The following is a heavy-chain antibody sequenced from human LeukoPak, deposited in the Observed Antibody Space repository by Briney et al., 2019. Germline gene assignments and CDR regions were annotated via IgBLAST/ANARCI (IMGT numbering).Heavy chain of an antibody. CDR2: IYYSGST. CDR1: GGSISSYY. Sequence: SETLSLTCTVSGGSISSYYCSWIRQPPGKGLEWIGYIYYSGSTNYNPSLKSRVTISVDTSKNQFSLKLSSVTAADTAVYYCARHYDSSGYYYGLDYWGQGTLVTVSS. CDR3: ARHYDSSGYYYGLDY. J-gene: IGHJ4*02. V-gene: IGHV4-59*01. D-gene: IGHD3-22*01.